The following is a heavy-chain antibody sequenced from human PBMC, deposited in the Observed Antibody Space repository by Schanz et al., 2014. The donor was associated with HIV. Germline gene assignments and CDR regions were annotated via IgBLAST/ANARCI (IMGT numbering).Heavy chain of an antibody. CDR2: IYYSGNT. D-gene: IGHD3-22*01. CDR1: SGSISSGGYY. V-gene: IGHV4-31*03. CDR3: ARGEGYYYDSSGFPLASGMDV. J-gene: IGHJ6*02. Sequence: QVQLQESGPGLVKPSQTLSLTCTVSSGSISSGGYYWSWIRQHPGKGLEWIGYIYYSGNTYYNPSLKSRVTMSIDTSKNQFSLKLSSVTAADTAVYYCARGEGYYYDSSGFPLASGMDVWGQGTTVTVSS.